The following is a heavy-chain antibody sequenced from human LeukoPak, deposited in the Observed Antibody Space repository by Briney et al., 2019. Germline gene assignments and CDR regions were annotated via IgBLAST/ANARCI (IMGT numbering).Heavy chain of an antibody. D-gene: IGHD3-3*01. V-gene: IGHV4-34*01. CDR1: VGSFSDYY. Sequence: SETLSLTCAVYVGSFSDYYWSWIPQPPGKGLEWIGEINHSGRTNSNPSLKSRVTISVDTSKNQFSLRLNSVTAADTAVYYCARVTIFDYGILAVPISFDMWGQGTMVTVSS. CDR3: ARVTIFDYGILAVPISFDM. J-gene: IGHJ3*02. CDR2: INHSGRT.